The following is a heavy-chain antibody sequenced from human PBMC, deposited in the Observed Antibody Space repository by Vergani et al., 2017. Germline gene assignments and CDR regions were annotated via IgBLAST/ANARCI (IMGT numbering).Heavy chain of an antibody. Sequence: QVQLVQSGAEVKKPGASVKVSCKASGYTFTSYGISWVRQAPGQGLEWMGWISAYNGNTNYAQKLQGRVTMTTDTSTSTAYMGLRSLRSDDTAVYYCARDYVVRGVIYYYGMDVWGQGTTVTVSS. CDR1: GYTFTSYG. D-gene: IGHD3-10*01. J-gene: IGHJ6*02. CDR2: ISAYNGNT. CDR3: ARDYVVRGVIYYYGMDV. V-gene: IGHV1-18*04.